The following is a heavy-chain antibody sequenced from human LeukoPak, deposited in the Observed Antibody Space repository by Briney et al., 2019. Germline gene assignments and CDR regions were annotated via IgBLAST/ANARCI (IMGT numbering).Heavy chain of an antibody. CDR2: ISYDGSNK. Sequence: GGSLRLSCAASGFTFNSYGMHWVRQAPGKGLEWVAVISYDGSNKYYADSVKGRFTISRDNSKNTLYLQMNSLRAEDTAVYYCAKGVPGVGYSGSHIDIWGQGTMVTVSS. J-gene: IGHJ3*02. D-gene: IGHD1-26*01. CDR3: AKGVPGVGYSGSHIDI. CDR1: GFTFNSYG. V-gene: IGHV3-30*18.